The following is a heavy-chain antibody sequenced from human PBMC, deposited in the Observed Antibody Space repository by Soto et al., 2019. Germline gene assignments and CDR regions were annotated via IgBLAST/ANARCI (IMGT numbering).Heavy chain of an antibody. CDR3: AGDSSGHRAFDI. D-gene: IGHD6-19*01. J-gene: IGHJ3*02. V-gene: IGHV3-7*01. Sequence: EVQLVESGGGLVQPGGSLRLSCAASGFTFSSYWMSWVRQAPGKGLEWVANIKQDGSEKYYVDSVKGRFTISRDNAKNSRYLQMNSLRAEDTAVYYCAGDSSGHRAFDIWGQGTMVTVSS. CDR2: IKQDGSEK. CDR1: GFTFSSYW.